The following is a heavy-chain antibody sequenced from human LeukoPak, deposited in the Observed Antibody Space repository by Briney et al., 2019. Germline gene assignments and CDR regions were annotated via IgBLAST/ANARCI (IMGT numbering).Heavy chain of an antibody. Sequence: GGSLRLSCAASGFTFSKYWMTWVGQAPGKGVEWVANINQDGSDKYYAASVKGRFTISRDNAQNSLYLQMNSLRAEDTAVYYCVSTGSVLDYWGQGTLVTVSS. D-gene: IGHD3-10*01. CDR2: INQDGSDK. CDR1: GFTFSKYW. CDR3: VSTGSVLDY. V-gene: IGHV3-7*01. J-gene: IGHJ4*02.